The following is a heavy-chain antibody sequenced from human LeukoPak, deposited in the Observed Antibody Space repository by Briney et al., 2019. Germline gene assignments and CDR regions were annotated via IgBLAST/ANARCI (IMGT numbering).Heavy chain of an antibody. CDR3: ARDTAVVVSVSDAFDI. CDR2: IWYDGSNK. Sequence: PGRSLRLSCAASGFTFSSYGMHWVRQAPGKGLEWVAVIWYDGSNKYYADSVKGRFTISRDNSRNTLYLQMNSLRAEDTAVYYCARDTAVVVSVSDAFDIWGQGTMVTVSS. V-gene: IGHV3-33*01. J-gene: IGHJ3*02. D-gene: IGHD2-21*01. CDR1: GFTFSSYG.